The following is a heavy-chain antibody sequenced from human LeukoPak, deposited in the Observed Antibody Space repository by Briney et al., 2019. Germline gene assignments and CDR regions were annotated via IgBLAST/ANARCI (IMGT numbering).Heavy chain of an antibody. CDR2: IYYSGNT. Sequence: PSETLSLTCTVSGGSISSSSYYWGWIRQSPGEGLEWIGSIYYSGNTYYNPSLKSRVTVSVDTSKNHFSLKLSSVTAADTAVYYCARSRYTSGWFFDYRGQGTLVTVSS. CDR1: GGSISSSSYY. CDR3: ARSRYTSGWFFDY. D-gene: IGHD6-19*01. J-gene: IGHJ4*02. V-gene: IGHV4-39*02.